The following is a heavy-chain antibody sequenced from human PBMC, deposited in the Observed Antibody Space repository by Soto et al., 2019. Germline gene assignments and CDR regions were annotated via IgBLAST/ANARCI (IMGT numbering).Heavy chain of an antibody. J-gene: IGHJ4*02. V-gene: IGHV4-34*01. CDR1: GGSFSGYY. CDR3: ARGPNPLVVVTAMRPFDY. Sequence: SETLSLTCAVYGGSFSGYYWTWIRQPPGKGLEWIGEINHSGSTYYNPSLKSRLTISVDTSKNQFSLKLNSVTAADTAVYYCARGPNPLVVVTAMRPFDYWGQGTLATV. CDR2: INHSGST. D-gene: IGHD2-15*01.